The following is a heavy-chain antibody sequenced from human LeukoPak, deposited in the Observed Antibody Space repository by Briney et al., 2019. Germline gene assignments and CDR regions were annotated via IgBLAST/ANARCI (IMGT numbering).Heavy chain of an antibody. CDR2: INHSGGT. CDR3: ARGDWNYVGDWFDP. D-gene: IGHD1-7*01. CDR1: GGSFGAYY. J-gene: IGHJ5*02. V-gene: IGHV4-34*01. Sequence: SETLSLTCTVYGGSFGAYYWSWIRQPPGKGLEWIGQINHSGGTNYNPSLKSRVTISVDTSKNQFSLKLSSVTAADTAVYYCARGDWNYVGDWFDPWGQGTLVTVSS.